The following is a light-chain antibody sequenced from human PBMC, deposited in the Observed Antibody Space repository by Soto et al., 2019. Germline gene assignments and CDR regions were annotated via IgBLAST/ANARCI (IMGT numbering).Light chain of an antibody. Sequence: EIVLTQSPDTLSVSPGERATLSCRASQSISRTLAWYQQKPGQAPRLLIYGASSRATGIPDRFSGSGSGTDFTLTISRLEPEDFAVYYCQQYGSSPLYTFGQGTKLEIK. CDR2: GAS. V-gene: IGKV3-20*01. CDR3: QQYGSSPLYT. J-gene: IGKJ2*01. CDR1: QSISRT.